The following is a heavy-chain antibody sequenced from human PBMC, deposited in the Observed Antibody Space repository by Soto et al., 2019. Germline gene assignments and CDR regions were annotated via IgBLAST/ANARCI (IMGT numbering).Heavy chain of an antibody. CDR1: GYKFGSAW. Sequence: GESLKISCKGVGYKFGSAWIGWVRQMPGKGLEWMGIIKPGTSDIRYSPSFRGHVTISADEAVSTAYLQWSSLKASDTAMYDCARQLSHNCDSWGQGTLVAVSS. CDR3: ARQLSHNCDS. J-gene: IGHJ4*02. V-gene: IGHV5-51*01. CDR2: IKPGTSDI.